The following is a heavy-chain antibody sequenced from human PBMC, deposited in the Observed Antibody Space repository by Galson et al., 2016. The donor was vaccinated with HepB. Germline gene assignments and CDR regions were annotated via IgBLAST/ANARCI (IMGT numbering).Heavy chain of an antibody. D-gene: IGHD3-10*01. J-gene: IGHJ6*02. CDR1: GGSISRSRYY. CDR2: FYYSGST. CDR3: ARAVWLPLSGMDV. Sequence: SETLSLTCIVSGGSISRSRYYWGWIRQPPGKGLEWIGSFYYSGSTFYNPSLKSRVTISVDTSKNQFSLKLRSVTAADTAVYYCARAVWLPLSGMDVWGQGTTVTVSS. V-gene: IGHV4-39*07.